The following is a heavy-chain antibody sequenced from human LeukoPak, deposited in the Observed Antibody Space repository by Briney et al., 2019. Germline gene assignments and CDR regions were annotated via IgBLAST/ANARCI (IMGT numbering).Heavy chain of an antibody. CDR2: IYINVST. CDR1: GDSLTGGGYF. CDR3: ARDGGYSHGYSLDS. J-gene: IGHJ4*02. V-gene: IGHV4-61*02. Sequence: SEPLSLTCTVSGDSLTGGGYFWSWVRHPAGKGLEWIGRIYINVSTIYNHSLKSRVTMSIDPSRNQFSVKLSSVTAADTAVYYCARDGGYSHGYSLDSWGQGSLVTVSS. D-gene: IGHD5-18*01.